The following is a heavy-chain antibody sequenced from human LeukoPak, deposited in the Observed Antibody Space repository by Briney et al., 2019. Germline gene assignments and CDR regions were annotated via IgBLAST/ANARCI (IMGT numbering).Heavy chain of an antibody. J-gene: IGHJ4*02. Sequence: PSDTLSLTCAVYGGSFSGYYWSWIRQPPGKGLEWIGEISHSGSTTHNPSLRSRVTISGDTSKKQFSLKLSSVTAADTAVYYCVTYYYGSSAPKRNYWGQGILVTVSS. D-gene: IGHD3-22*01. CDR3: VTYYYGSSAPKRNY. V-gene: IGHV4-34*01. CDR2: ISHSGST. CDR1: GGSFSGYY.